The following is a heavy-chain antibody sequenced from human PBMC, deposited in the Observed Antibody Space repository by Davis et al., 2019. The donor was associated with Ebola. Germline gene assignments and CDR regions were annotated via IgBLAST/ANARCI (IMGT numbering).Heavy chain of an antibody. CDR1: GGSISSYY. CDR3: AGNDGYNYH. V-gene: IGHV4-59*01. D-gene: IGHD5-24*01. Sequence: PSETLSLTCTVSGGSISSYYWSWIRQPPGKGLEWIGYIYYSGSTNYNPSLKSRVTISVDTSKNQFSLKLSSVTAADTAVYYCAGNDGYNYHWGQGTLVTVSS. J-gene: IGHJ5*02. CDR2: IYYSGST.